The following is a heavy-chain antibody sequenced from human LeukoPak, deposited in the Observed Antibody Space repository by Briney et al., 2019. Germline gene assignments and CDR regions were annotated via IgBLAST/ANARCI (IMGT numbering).Heavy chain of an antibody. D-gene: IGHD3-3*01. CDR3: AAQAFWGGYYPY. J-gene: IGHJ4*02. CDR1: GVTFSSYA. Sequence: SVKVSCKASGVTFSSYAISWVRQAPGQGLKWMGGIIPIFGTATYAQKFHGRVTITADESTSTAYMELRSLGSDDTAVDYCAAQAFWGGYYPYWGQGTLVTVSS. CDR2: IIPIFGTA. V-gene: IGHV1-69*13.